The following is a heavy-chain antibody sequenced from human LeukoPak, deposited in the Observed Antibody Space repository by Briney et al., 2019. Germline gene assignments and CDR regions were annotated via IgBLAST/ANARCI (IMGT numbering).Heavy chain of an antibody. CDR3: ARSPHSSGWPLLD. V-gene: IGHV5-51*01. CDR2: IYPGDSDT. D-gene: IGHD6-19*01. Sequence: GESLKISCKGSGYSFTSYWIGWVRQMPGKGLEWMGIIYPGDSDTRYSPSFQGQVTISADKSISTAYLQWSSLKASDTAMYYCARSPHSSGWPLLDWGQGTLVTVSS. CDR1: GYSFTSYW. J-gene: IGHJ4*02.